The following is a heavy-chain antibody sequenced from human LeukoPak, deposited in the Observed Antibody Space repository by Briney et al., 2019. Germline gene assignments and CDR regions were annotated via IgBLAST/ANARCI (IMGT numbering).Heavy chain of an antibody. CDR2: ISGSGGST. Sequence: LTGGSLRLSCAASGFTFSSYAMSWVRQAPGKGLEWVSAISGSGGSTYYADSVKGRFTISRDNAKNSLYLQVSSLRVEDTAVYYCARLAKYFYGSETYYFFEHWGQGTPVTASS. J-gene: IGHJ4*02. V-gene: IGHV3-23*01. CDR3: ARLAKYFYGSETYYFFEH. CDR1: GFTFSSYA. D-gene: IGHD3-10*01.